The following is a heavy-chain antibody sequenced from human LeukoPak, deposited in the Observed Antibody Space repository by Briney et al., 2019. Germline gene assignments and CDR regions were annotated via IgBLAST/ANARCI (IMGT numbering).Heavy chain of an antibody. CDR3: ARDAHDLLSGYM. V-gene: IGHV1-69*05. D-gene: IGHD3-3*01. Sequence: SVKVSCKASGGTFSSYAISWVRQAPGQGLEWMGGIIPIFGTANYAQKFQGRVTITTDESTSTAYMELRSLRSDDTAVYYCARDAHDLLSGYMWGQGTLVTVSS. CDR2: IIPIFGTA. CDR1: GGTFSSYA. J-gene: IGHJ4*02.